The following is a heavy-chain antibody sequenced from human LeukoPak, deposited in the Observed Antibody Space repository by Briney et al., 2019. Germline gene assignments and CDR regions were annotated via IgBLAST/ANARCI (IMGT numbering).Heavy chain of an antibody. CDR3: ARRIGSSWFFYYFDY. V-gene: IGHV4-34*01. D-gene: IGHD6-13*01. J-gene: IGHJ4*02. Sequence: SETLSLTCAVYGGSFSGYYWSWIRQPPGKGLEWIREINHSGSTNYNPSLKSRVTISVDTSKNQFSLKLSSVTAADTAVYYCARRIGSSWFFYYFDYWGQGTLVTVSS. CDR1: GGSFSGYY. CDR2: INHSGST.